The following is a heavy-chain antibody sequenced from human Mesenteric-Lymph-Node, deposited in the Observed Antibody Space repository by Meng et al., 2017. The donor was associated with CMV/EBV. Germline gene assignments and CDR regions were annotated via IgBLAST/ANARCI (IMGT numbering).Heavy chain of an antibody. J-gene: IGHJ4*02. Sequence: GESLKISCTASGVTLSSYWMNWVRQAPGKGLEWVSYISSSGSTIYYADSVKGRFTISRDNAKNSLYLQMNSLRAEDTAVYYCAGQLDSEYYFDYWGQGTLVTVSS. CDR1: GVTLSSYW. V-gene: IGHV3-48*04. CDR2: ISSSGSTI. CDR3: AGQLDSEYYFDY. D-gene: IGHD6-13*01.